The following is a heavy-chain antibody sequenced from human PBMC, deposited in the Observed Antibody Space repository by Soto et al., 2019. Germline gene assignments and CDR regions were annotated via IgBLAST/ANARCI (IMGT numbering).Heavy chain of an antibody. D-gene: IGHD3-10*01. CDR2: ISHTGTT. CDR1: GDSISGSQW. V-gene: IGHV4-4*02. J-gene: IGHJ6*02. Sequence: KTSETLSLTCAVSGDSISGSQWWSWVRLPPGKGLEWIGEISHTGTTNYNPSLKSRVTMSVDKPKNQFSLNLTSVTAADTAVYYCARVGGYGMDVWGQGTTVTVSS. CDR3: ARVGGYGMDV.